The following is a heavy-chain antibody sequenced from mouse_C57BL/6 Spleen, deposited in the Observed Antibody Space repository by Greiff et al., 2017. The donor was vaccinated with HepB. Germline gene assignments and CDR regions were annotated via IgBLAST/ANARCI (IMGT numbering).Heavy chain of an antibody. V-gene: IGHV1-53*01. Sequence: VQLQQSGTELVKPGASVKLSCKASGYTFTSYWMHWVKQRPGQGLEWIGNINPSNGGTNYNEKFKSKATLTVDKSSSTAYMQLSSLTSEDSAVYYCARSRIYYYYFDYWGQGTTLTVSS. CDR1: GYTFTSYW. CDR2: INPSNGGT. J-gene: IGHJ2*01. D-gene: IGHD1-1*01. CDR3: ARSRIYYYYFDY.